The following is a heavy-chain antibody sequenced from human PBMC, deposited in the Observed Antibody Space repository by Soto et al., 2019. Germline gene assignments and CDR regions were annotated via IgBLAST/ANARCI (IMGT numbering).Heavy chain of an antibody. CDR1: GGTFRSYA. V-gene: IGHV1-69*12. CDR2: IIPIFGTT. D-gene: IGHD2-15*01. J-gene: IGHJ2*01. CDR3: ARVVTVVQSFRYFYFDL. Sequence: QVQLVQSGAEVKKPGSSVKVSCKASGGTFRSYAISWVRQAPGQGLEWMGGIIPIFGTTNYAQKFQGRVTITADESTSTAYMVLSSLRSEDTAVYYCARVVTVVQSFRYFYFDLWGRGTLVNFSA.